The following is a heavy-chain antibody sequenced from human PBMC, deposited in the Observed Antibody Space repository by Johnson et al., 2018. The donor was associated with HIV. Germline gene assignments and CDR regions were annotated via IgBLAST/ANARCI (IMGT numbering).Heavy chain of an antibody. D-gene: IGHD3-16*02. J-gene: IGHJ3*02. Sequence: VQLVESGGGLIHPGGSLRLSCAASRFTVSSNYMSWVRQAPGRGLEWVSGINWNGVRTGYLDSMKGRFTISRDNAKNSLYLQMNSLRAEDTALYYCARGGLGYQNIHDPFDIWGQGTMVTVSS. CDR1: RFTVSSNY. CDR3: ARGGLGYQNIHDPFDI. CDR2: INWNGVRT. V-gene: IGHV3-20*04.